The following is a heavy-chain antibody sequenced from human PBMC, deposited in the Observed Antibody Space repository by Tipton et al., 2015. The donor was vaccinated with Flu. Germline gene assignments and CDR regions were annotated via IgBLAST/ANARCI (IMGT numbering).Heavy chain of an antibody. D-gene: IGHD7-27*01. J-gene: IGHJ4*02. CDR3: ARELGNRRTFDY. CDR1: GGSFSGYY. V-gene: IGHV4-34*01. CDR2: INHSGST. Sequence: TLSLTCAVYGGSFSGYYWSWIRQPPGKGLEWIGEINHSGSTNYNPSLKSRVTISVDTSKNQFSLKLSSVTAADTAVYYCARELGNRRTFDYWGQGTLVTVSS.